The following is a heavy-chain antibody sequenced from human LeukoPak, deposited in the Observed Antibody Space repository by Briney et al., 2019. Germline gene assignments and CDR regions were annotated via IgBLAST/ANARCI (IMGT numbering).Heavy chain of an antibody. CDR2: ITGSGKNT. V-gene: IGHV3-23*01. CDR1: GFILSSYS. J-gene: IGHJ6*02. Sequence: GGSLRLSCAASGFILSSYSMSWVRQAPGKGLEWVSVITGSGKNTYYADSVKGRFTISKDNSKNTVYLQMNDLRVDDTAVYYCAKAASSSWPSYRYGMDVWGQGTTVTVSS. D-gene: IGHD6-13*01. CDR3: AKAASSSWPSYRYGMDV.